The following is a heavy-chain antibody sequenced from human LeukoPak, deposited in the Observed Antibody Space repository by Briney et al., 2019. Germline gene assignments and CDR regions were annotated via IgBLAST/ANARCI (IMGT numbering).Heavy chain of an antibody. V-gene: IGHV3-11*04. CDR1: GFTFSDYY. Sequence: PGGSLRLSCAVSGFTFSDYYMSWIRQAPGKGLEWVSYISSSGSARYYADSVKGRFTISRDNAKNLLYLQVNSLRAEDRAVYYCARAINDALDIWGQGTMVTVSS. CDR3: ARAINDALDI. D-gene: IGHD2-2*01. CDR2: ISSSGSAR. J-gene: IGHJ3*02.